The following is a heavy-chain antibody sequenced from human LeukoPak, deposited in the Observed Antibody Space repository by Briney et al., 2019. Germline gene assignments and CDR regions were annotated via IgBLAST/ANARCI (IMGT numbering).Heavy chain of an antibody. CDR1: GFTSSSYA. CDR3: AKDQFQIAVAGYFDH. CDR2: ISGSGGST. Sequence: PGGSLRLSCAASGFTSSSYAMYWVRQAPGKGLEWVSAISGSGGSTYYADSVKGRFTISRDNSKNTLYLQMNSLRAEDTAVYYCAKDQFQIAVAGYFDHWGQGTLVTVSS. D-gene: IGHD6-19*01. J-gene: IGHJ4*02. V-gene: IGHV3-23*01.